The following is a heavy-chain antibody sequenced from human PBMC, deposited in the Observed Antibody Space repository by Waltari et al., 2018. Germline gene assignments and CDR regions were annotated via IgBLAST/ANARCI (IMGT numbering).Heavy chain of an antibody. J-gene: IGHJ4*02. CDR1: AFTYRTSI. D-gene: IGHD2-15*01. V-gene: IGHV3-30*16. CDR2: MSYDGFSK. Sequence: QVQLVESGGGVVQPGRSLRLSCAAPAFTYRTSIIHWVRQAPGTGLEWVAAMSYDGFSKYYADSVKGRFSIGRDDSQNTVYLQANSLTTEDTAVYYCGREGGTSGYSGYLDTWGQGTLVTVSS. CDR3: GREGGTSGYSGYLDT.